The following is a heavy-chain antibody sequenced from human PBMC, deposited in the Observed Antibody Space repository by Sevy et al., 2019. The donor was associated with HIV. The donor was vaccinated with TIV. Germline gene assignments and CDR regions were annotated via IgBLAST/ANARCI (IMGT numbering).Heavy chain of an antibody. J-gene: IGHJ6*02. V-gene: IGHV3-30-3*01. CDR2: ISYDGSNK. CDR3: AREQGYCSGGSCYRPSYYYYGMDV. CDR1: GFTFSSYA. Sequence: GGSLRLSCAASGFTFSSYAMHWVRQAPGKGLEWVAVISYDGSNKYYADSVKGRFTISRDNSKNTLYLQMNSLRAEDMAVYYCAREQGYCSGGSCYRPSYYYYGMDVWGQGTTVTVSS. D-gene: IGHD2-15*01.